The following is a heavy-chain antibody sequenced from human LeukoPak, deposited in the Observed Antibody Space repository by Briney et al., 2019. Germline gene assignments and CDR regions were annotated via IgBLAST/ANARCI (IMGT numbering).Heavy chain of an antibody. CDR2: IWYDGSSR. Sequence: PGGSLRLSCAASGFTFSSYGMHWVRQAPGKGLEWVAVIWYDGSSRYYADSVKGRFTISRDNSKNTLYLQMNSLRAEDTAVYYCAKDSRGYFDYWGQGTLVTVSS. CDR1: GFTFSSYG. D-gene: IGHD3-10*01. J-gene: IGHJ4*02. V-gene: IGHV3-33*06. CDR3: AKDSRGYFDY.